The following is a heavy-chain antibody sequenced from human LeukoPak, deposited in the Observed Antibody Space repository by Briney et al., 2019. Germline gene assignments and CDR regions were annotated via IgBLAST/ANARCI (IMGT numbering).Heavy chain of an antibody. CDR3: ARHGGGVGATFDY. Sequence: TSETLSLTCTVYGKSFSGYYWTCIRQSPGKGLEWIGEINHSGSTNYNPSLKSRVSISIHTSKNHLSLKLNSVTAADTAVYYCARHGGGVGATFDYWGQGILVTVSS. CDR2: INHSGST. J-gene: IGHJ4*02. CDR1: GKSFSGYY. V-gene: IGHV4-34*01. D-gene: IGHD1-26*01.